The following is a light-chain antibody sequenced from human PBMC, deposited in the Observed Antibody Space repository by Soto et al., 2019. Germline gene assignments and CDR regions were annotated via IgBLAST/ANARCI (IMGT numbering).Light chain of an antibody. CDR1: QGISSY. CDR3: QQYNSYSQWT. Sequence: AIRMTQSPSSFSASTGDRVTITCRASQGISSYLAWYQQKPGKAPKLLIYAASTLQSGVPSRFSGSGSGTDFTLTIICLQSADFANHYCQQYNSYSQWTLGQGTKVDLK. V-gene: IGKV1-8*01. CDR2: AAS. J-gene: IGKJ1*01.